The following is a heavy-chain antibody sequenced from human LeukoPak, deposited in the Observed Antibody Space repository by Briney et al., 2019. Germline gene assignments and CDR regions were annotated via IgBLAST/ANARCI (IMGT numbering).Heavy chain of an antibody. CDR2: IIPILGIA. V-gene: IGHV1-69*04. J-gene: IGHJ3*02. D-gene: IGHD6-19*01. CDR1: GGTFSSYA. Sequence: GASVKVSCKASGGTFSSYAISWVRQAPGQGLEWMGRIIPILGIANYAQKFQGRVTITADKSTSTAYMELSSLRSEDTAVYYCARCPVAGPPPATVQMAFDIWGQGTMVTVSS. CDR3: ARCPVAGPPPATVQMAFDI.